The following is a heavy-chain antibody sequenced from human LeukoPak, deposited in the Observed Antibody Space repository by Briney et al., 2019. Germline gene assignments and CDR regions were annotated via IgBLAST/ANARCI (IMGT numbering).Heavy chain of an antibody. V-gene: IGHV4-59*12. CDR3: ARAGRQQLVY. CDR2: IYYSGST. Sequence: SETLSLTCTVSGGSISSYYWSWIRQPPGKGLEWIGYIYYSGSTNYNPSLKSRVTISVDTSKNQFSLKLSSVTAADTAVYYCARAGRQQLVYWGQGTLVTVSS. CDR1: GGSISSYY. D-gene: IGHD6-13*01. J-gene: IGHJ4*02.